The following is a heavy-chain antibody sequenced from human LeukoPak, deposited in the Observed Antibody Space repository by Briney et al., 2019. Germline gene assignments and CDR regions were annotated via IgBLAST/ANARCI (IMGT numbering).Heavy chain of an antibody. Sequence: PGGSLRLSCAASGFTSYDYAMHSVRPGHGKGVEWVSGISWNSGVIVYAESVKGRFTISRDNAKNSVYLQMNSLRAGDMALYYCTKGSTYSNSSPMDVWGKGTTVTVSS. V-gene: IGHV3-9*02. CDR2: ISWNSGVI. CDR1: GFTSYDYA. D-gene: IGHD2-2*01. CDR3: TKGSTYSNSSPMDV. J-gene: IGHJ6*03.